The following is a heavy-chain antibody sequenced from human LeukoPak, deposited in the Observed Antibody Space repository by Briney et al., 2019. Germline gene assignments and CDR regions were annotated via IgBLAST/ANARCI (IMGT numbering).Heavy chain of an antibody. CDR2: IYSGGST. CDR3: AREMSGSGKSY. Sequence: GGSLRLSCAASGFTVSSNYMSWVRTAPGEGLEWVSLIYSGGSTYYADSVKGRFTISRDNSKNTLYLQMNSLSAEDTAVYYCAREMSGSGKSYWGQGNLVTVSS. D-gene: IGHD3-10*01. J-gene: IGHJ4*02. V-gene: IGHV3-53*01. CDR1: GFTVSSNY.